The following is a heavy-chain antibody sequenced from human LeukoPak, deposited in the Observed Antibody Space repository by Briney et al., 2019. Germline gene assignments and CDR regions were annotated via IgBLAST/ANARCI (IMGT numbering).Heavy chain of an antibody. CDR1: GFTFSSYA. J-gene: IGHJ4*02. CDR3: ARDGAPSGSYVGGFDY. CDR2: ISYDGSNK. Sequence: GGSLRLSCAASGFTFSSYAMHWVRQAPGKGLEWVAVISYDGSNKYYADSMKGRFTVSRDNSKNTLYLQMNSLRAEDTAVYYCARDGAPSGSYVGGFDYWGQGTLVTVSS. V-gene: IGHV3-30-3*01. D-gene: IGHD1-26*01.